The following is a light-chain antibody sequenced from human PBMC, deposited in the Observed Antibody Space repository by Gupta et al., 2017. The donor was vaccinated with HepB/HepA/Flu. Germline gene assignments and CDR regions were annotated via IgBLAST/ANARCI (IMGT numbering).Light chain of an antibody. CDR1: KLGDKY. CDR2: QDS. Sequence: SYKLTQPPSMSVSLVPTGMITCSGDKLGDKYACWYQQKPGQSPVLVIYQDSKRPSGIPERFSGSNSGNTATLTISGTQAMDEADYYCQAWDSSTVVFGGGTKLTVL. J-gene: IGLJ2*01. CDR3: QAWDSSTVV. V-gene: IGLV3-1*01.